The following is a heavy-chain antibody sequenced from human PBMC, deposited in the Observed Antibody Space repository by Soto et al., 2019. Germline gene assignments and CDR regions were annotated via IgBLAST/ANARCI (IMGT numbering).Heavy chain of an antibody. CDR3: ARDLGWAFDS. CDR1: GFTFSTFS. V-gene: IGHV3-48*02. J-gene: IGHJ4*02. Sequence: EVQLVESGGGSVQPGGSLRLSCAASGFTFSTFSMNWVLQAPGRGLEWISYISGGGRPISYADSVKGRFTISRDNAKNSLYLQMDSLTDEDTAVYYCARDLGWAFDSWGQGTLVTVSP. CDR2: ISGGGRPI. D-gene: IGHD6-19*01.